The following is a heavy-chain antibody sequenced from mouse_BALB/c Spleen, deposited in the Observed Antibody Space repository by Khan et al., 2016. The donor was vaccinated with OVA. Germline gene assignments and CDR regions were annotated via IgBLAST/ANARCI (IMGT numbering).Heavy chain of an antibody. CDR2: IFPGTGTT. D-gene: IGHD2-1*01. J-gene: IGHJ3*01. CDR1: GYTFTSYW. V-gene: IGHV1S132*01. CDR3: ARGYSGNYEFGY. Sequence: QVRLQQSGAELVKPGASVKLSCKTSGYTFTSYWIQWVKQRPGQGLGWIGQIFPGTGTTYYNENFKGKATLTVDTSSSTAYMQVSSLTSEDSAVYFCARGYSGNYEFGYWGQGTLVTVSP.